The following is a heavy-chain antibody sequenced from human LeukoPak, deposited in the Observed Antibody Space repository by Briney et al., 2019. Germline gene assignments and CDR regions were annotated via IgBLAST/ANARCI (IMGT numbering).Heavy chain of an antibody. Sequence: SETLALTCTVSGGSISSYYWSWIRQPPGKGLVCIGYIYYSGSTNYNPSLKSRVTISVDTSKNQFSLKLSSVTAADTDVYYWARATYYYDSSGYYYDAFDIWGQGTMVTVSS. D-gene: IGHD3-22*01. CDR2: IYYSGST. CDR1: GGSISSYY. V-gene: IGHV4-59*01. J-gene: IGHJ3*02. CDR3: ARATYYYDSSGYYYDAFDI.